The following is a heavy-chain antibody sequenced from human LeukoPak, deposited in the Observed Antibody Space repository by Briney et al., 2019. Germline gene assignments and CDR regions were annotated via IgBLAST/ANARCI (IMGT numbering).Heavy chain of an antibody. V-gene: IGHV4-59*08. CDR3: ARGMKGVAAARHYYYMDV. CDR2: IYYSGST. CDR1: GGSISSYY. D-gene: IGHD6-13*01. J-gene: IGHJ6*03. Sequence: SETLSLTCTVSGGSISSYYWSWIRQPPGKGLEWIGYIYYSGSTNYNPSLKSRVTISVDTSKNQFSLKLSSVTAADTAVYYCARGMKGVAAARHYYYMDVWGKGTTVTVSS.